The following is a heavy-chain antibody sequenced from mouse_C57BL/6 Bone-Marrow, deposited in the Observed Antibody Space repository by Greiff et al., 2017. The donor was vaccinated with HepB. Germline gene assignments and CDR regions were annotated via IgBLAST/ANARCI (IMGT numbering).Heavy chain of an antibody. D-gene: IGHD2-2*01. CDR1: GYKFTDYY. CDR2: INPNNGGT. Sequence: EVQLQQSGPELVKPGASVKISCKASGYKFTDYYMNWVKQSHGKSLEWIGDINPNNGGTSYNQKFKGKATLTVDKSSSTAYMELRSLTSEDSAVYYCARSGGYDFDYWGQGTTLTVSS. CDR3: ARSGGYDFDY. J-gene: IGHJ2*01. V-gene: IGHV1-26*01.